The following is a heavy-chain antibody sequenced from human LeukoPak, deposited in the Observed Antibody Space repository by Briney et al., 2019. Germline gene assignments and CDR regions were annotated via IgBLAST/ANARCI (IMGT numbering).Heavy chain of an antibody. D-gene: IGHD3-22*01. CDR2: IYYTGST. Sequence: SETLSLTCAVSGGSISSYFWSWIRQPPGKGLEWIGYIYYTGSTNYNPSLKSRATISVDTSKNQFSLKLTSVTAADTAVYYCARDSSGYVNWYFDLWGRGTLVTVSS. V-gene: IGHV4-59*01. CDR3: ARDSSGYVNWYFDL. J-gene: IGHJ2*01. CDR1: GGSISSYF.